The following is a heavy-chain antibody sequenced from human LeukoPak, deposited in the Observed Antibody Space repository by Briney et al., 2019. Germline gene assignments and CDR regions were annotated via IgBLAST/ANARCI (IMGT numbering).Heavy chain of an antibody. CDR3: TRGSGWYPDY. J-gene: IGHJ4*02. CDR2: INQDGREK. V-gene: IGHV3-7*04. D-gene: IGHD6-19*01. CDR1: GFAFSSFW. Sequence: PGGSLRLSCAASGFAFSSFWMSWVRQVPGKGLEWVANINQDGREKNYVDSVKGRFTIVRDNAKNSLYLQKNSRGVEGTAVFYWTRGSGWYPDYWGQGTLVTVSS.